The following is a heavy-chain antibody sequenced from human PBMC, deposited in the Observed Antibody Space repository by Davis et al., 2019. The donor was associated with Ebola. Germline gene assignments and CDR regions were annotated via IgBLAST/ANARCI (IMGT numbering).Heavy chain of an antibody. J-gene: IGHJ6*02. V-gene: IGHV4-34*01. D-gene: IGHD1/OR15-1a*01. CDR2: INHSGST. CDR3: ARFRRTFYYYYGMDV. Sequence: MPSETLSLTCAVYSGSFSGYYWSWIRQPPGKGLEWIGDINHSGSTNYNPSLKSRVTISVDTSKNQFSLKLSSVTAADTAVYYCARFRRTFYYYYGMDVWGQGTTVTVSS. CDR1: SGSFSGYY.